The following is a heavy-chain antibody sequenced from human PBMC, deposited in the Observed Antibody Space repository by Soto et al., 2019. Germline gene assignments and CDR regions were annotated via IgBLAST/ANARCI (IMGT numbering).Heavy chain of an antibody. CDR2: IRGKADSYAT. CDR3: TRLAEGELPEDY. Sequence: EVQLVESGGGLVQPGGSLKLSCAASGFTFSGSPMHWVRQASGKGLEWVGRIRGKADSYATAYAASVKGRFTISRDDSKTTANLQMNSLKAEDTAVYYCTRLAEGELPEDYWGQGTLVTVSS. D-gene: IGHD3-16*01. J-gene: IGHJ4*02. V-gene: IGHV3-73*02. CDR1: GFTFSGSP.